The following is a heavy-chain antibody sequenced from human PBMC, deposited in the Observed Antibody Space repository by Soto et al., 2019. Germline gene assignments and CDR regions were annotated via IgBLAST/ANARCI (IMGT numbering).Heavy chain of an antibody. CDR2: ITGIDGRT. V-gene: IGHV3-23*01. Sequence: GGSLRLSCVGSGFTFGNYAMSWVRQAPGKGLEWVSSITGIDGRTYYADSVKGRFTISRDNPKNTLYLQMNNLRAEDTAMFYCAKDRGPYCSGGICYPPSWFDPWGQGTQVT. CDR3: AKDRGPYCSGGICYPPSWFDP. D-gene: IGHD2-15*01. J-gene: IGHJ5*02. CDR1: GFTFGNYA.